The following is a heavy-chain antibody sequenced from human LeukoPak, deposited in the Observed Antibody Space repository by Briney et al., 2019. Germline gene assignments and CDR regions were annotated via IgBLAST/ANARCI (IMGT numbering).Heavy chain of an antibody. D-gene: IGHD3-10*01. V-gene: IGHV3-30*04. CDR1: GFTFSSYA. CDR3: AREDGYYFDY. J-gene: IGHJ4*02. CDR2: ISYDGSIK. Sequence: GGFLRLSCAASGFTFSSYAMHWVRQAPGKGLEWVAVISYDGSIKYYADSVKGRFTISRDSSKNTLYLQMSSVRAEDTAVYYCAREDGYYFDYWGQGTLVTVSS.